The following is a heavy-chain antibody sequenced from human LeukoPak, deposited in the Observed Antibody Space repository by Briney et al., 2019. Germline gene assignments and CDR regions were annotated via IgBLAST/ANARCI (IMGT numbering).Heavy chain of an antibody. D-gene: IGHD6-19*01. CDR1: GFTFTAYY. Sequence: ASVKVSCKASGFTFTAYYMHWVRQAPGQGLEWMGWINPNTGSTNYAQKLQGRVTMTTDTSTSTAYMELRSLRSDDTAVYYCARMAVAGTGLFYWGQGTLVTVSS. CDR2: INPNTGST. V-gene: IGHV1-18*04. CDR3: ARMAVAGTGLFY. J-gene: IGHJ4*02.